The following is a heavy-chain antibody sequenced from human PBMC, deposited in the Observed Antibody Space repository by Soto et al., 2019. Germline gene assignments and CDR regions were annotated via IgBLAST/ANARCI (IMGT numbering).Heavy chain of an antibody. CDR2: IYTSGST. CDR1: VGSISSYY. Sequence: PSETLSLTCTFSVGSISSYYWSWIRQPAGKGLEWIGRIYTSGSTNYNPSLKSRVTMSVDTSKNQFSLKLSSVTAADTAVYYCAGGDYRPIFDYWGQGTLVTVSS. D-gene: IGHD4-17*01. CDR3: AGGDYRPIFDY. J-gene: IGHJ4*02. V-gene: IGHV4-4*07.